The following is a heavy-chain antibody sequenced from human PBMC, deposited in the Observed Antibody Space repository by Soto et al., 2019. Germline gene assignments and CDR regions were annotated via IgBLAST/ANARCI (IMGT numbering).Heavy chain of an antibody. Sequence: ASVKVYCKASGYSFTSYGFNWVRQAPGQGLEWMGWISANSGNTNYAQNLQGRVTMTTDTSTSTAYMELRSLTSDDTAVYYCARASASNWNYVSSSSWGQGTLVTVS. CDR3: ARASASNWNYVSSSS. CDR1: GYSFTSYG. CDR2: ISANSGNT. D-gene: IGHD1-7*01. J-gene: IGHJ4*02. V-gene: IGHV1-18*04.